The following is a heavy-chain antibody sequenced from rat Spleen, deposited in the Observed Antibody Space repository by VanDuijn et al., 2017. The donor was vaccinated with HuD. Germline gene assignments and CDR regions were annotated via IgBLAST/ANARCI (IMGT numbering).Heavy chain of an antibody. J-gene: IGHJ2*01. CDR3: ATPPIGTTPFDY. V-gene: IGHV5-46*01. Sequence: EVQLVESGGGLVQPGRSLKLSCAASGFTFSSFPMAWVRQAPTKGLEWVATISTSGGSTYYRDSVKGRFTISRDNAKSTLYLQMDSLRSEDTATYYCATPPIGTTPFDYWGQGVMVTVSS. CDR1: GFTFSSFP. CDR2: ISTSGGST. D-gene: IGHD1-5*01.